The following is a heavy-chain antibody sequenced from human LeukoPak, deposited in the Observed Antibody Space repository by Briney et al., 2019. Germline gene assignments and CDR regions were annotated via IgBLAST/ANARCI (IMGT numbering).Heavy chain of an antibody. J-gene: IGHJ4*02. Sequence: PGGSLRLSCAVSGLTFSSSWMDWVRQAPGKGLEWVASINPDGNKKYSADSVKGRFTITRDNAENSLYLQMNSLRDEDTAVYFCARRYCTPSSCYSDYWGQGALVTVSS. CDR2: INPDGNKK. CDR1: GLTFSSSW. CDR3: ARRYCTPSSCYSDY. D-gene: IGHD2-8*01. V-gene: IGHV3-7*03.